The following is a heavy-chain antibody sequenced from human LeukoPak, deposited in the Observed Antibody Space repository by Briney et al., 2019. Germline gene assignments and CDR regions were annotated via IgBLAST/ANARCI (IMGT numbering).Heavy chain of an antibody. CDR2: IIPIFGTA. D-gene: IGHD6-6*01. CDR3: AREDNSSHNY. J-gene: IGHJ4*02. CDR1: GGTFTSYA. V-gene: IGHV1-69*13. Sequence: SVKVSCKASGGTFTSYAISWVRQAPGQGLEWLGGIIPIFGTANYAQKFQGRVTSTADESTSTAYMELSSLRSEDTAVYYCAREDNSSHNYWGQGTLVTVSS.